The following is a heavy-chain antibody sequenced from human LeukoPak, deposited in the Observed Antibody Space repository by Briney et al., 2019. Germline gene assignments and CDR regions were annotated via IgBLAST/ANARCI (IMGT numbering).Heavy chain of an antibody. CDR3: ARGEIAAADGY. CDR2: IRFDGSKI. D-gene: IGHD6-13*01. CDR1: GFPFSSYG. J-gene: IGHJ4*02. Sequence: GGSLRLSCLASGFPFSSYGMHWVRRAPGKGLEWMTFIRFDGSKIYYADSVKGRFTISRDLSKNTLFLQMSSLRSEDTAVYYCARGEIAAADGYWGQGTLVTVSS. V-gene: IGHV3-30*02.